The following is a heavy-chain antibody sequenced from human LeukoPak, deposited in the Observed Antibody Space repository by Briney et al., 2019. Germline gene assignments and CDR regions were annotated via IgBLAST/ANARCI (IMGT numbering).Heavy chain of an antibody. D-gene: IGHD3-22*01. CDR1: GGTFSSYA. CDR2: IIPIFGTA. V-gene: IGHV1-69*06. J-gene: IGHJ5*02. Sequence: EASVKVSCKASGGTFSSYAISWVRQAPGQGLEWMGGIIPIFGTANYAQKFQGRVTITADKSTSTAYMELSSLRSEDTAVYYCARDPYYYDSSGYHNWFDPWGQGTLVTVSS. CDR3: ARDPYYYDSSGYHNWFDP.